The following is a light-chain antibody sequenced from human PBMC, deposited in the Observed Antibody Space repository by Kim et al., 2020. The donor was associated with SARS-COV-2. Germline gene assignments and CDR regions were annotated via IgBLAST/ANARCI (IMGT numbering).Light chain of an antibody. CDR1: QSVSSNY. CDR3: QQSAGSTWT. CDR2: ATS. J-gene: IGKJ1*01. Sequence: SPGARAPLSCRASQSVSSNYLAWYQQKSGQAPRLLIYATSSRATGIPDRFSGSVSGTDFTLTISRLEPEDFAAYYCQQSAGSTWTFGQGTKVDIK. V-gene: IGKV3-20*01.